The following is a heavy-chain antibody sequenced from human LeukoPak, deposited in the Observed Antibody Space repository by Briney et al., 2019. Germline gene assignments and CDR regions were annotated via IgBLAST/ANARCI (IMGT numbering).Heavy chain of an antibody. Sequence: GGSLGLPCAAPGFPFRHARLSWVRQAPGKGLEWVGRGKSKTDGGTTDYAAPVKGRFTISRDDSKNTLYLQMDGLKTDDTAVYYCTTAGPSGSYYEIVNYWGQGTLVTVSS. CDR2: GKSKTDGGTT. V-gene: IGHV3-15*01. CDR1: GFPFRHAR. J-gene: IGHJ4*02. CDR3: TTAGPSGSYYEIVNY. D-gene: IGHD1-26*01.